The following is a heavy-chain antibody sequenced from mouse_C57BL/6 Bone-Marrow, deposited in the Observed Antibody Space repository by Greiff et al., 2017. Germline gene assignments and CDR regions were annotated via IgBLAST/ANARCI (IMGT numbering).Heavy chain of an antibody. J-gene: IGHJ2*01. CDR1: GYTFTSYG. D-gene: IGHD6-1*01. V-gene: IGHV1-81*01. Sequence: QVQLQQSGAELARPGASVKLSCKASGYTFTSYGISWVKQRTGQGLEWIGEIYPRGGNTYYNAKFKGKATLTADKSSSTAYMELRRLTSEDSSVYFCARLAVFDYWCQGTTLPVSS. CDR3: ARLAVFDY. CDR2: IYPRGGNT.